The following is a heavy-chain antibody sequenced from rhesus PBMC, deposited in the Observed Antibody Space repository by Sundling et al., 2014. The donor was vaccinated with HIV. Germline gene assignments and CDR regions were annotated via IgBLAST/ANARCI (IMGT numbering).Heavy chain of an antibody. CDR2: VFSNVGST. CDR3: ASGEGSGISIWYGLAS. V-gene: IGHV4-127*01. CDR1: GGSISGAYG. J-gene: IGHJ6*01. Sequence: QVQLQESGPGLVKPSETLSLTCAVSGGSISGAYGWGWIRQAPGKGLEWIGHVFSNVGSTYYNPSLKSRLTIATDTPKNQFSLRLTSVTAADTAVYYCASGEGSGISIWYGLASWGQGVVVAVSA. D-gene: IGHD6-25*01.